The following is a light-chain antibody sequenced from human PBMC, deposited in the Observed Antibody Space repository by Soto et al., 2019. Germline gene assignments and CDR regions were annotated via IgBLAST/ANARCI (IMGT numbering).Light chain of an antibody. CDR2: KAS. Sequence: DIQMTQSPSTLSASVGDRVTITCRASQSIGNWLAWYQQKPGKAPKLLIYKASSLGSGVPSRFSGSESGTEFTLTISTLQPDDFATYYCQLYNSYFYTCGQGTKLEIK. V-gene: IGKV1-5*03. CDR1: QSIGNW. CDR3: QLYNSYFYT. J-gene: IGKJ2*01.